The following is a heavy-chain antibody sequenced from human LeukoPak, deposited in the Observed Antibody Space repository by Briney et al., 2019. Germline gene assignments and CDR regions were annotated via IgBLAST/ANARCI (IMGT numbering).Heavy chain of an antibody. V-gene: IGHV4-4*07. CDR3: ARELIS. J-gene: IGHJ5*02. Sequence: SETLSLTCTVSGGSIGNYYWSWMRQPAGKGLEWMGRIYTSGSTNYNPSLKSRVTMPVDTSKNQFSLKLSSVTAADTAVYYCARELISWGQGTLVTVSS. CDR2: IYTSGST. CDR1: GGSIGNYY.